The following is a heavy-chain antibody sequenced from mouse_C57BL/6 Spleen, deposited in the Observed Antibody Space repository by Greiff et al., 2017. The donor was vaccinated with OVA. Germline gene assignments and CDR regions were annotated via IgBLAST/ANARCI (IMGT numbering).Heavy chain of an antibody. V-gene: IGHV1-80*01. Sequence: QVQLQQSGAELVKPGASVKISCKASGYAFSSYWMNWVKQRPGKGLEWIGQIYPGDGDTNYNGKLKGKATLTADKSSSTAYMQLSSLTSEDSAVYFCARRRTYGYYAMDYWGQGTSVTVSS. J-gene: IGHJ4*01. CDR1: GYAFSSYW. CDR2: IYPGDGDT. CDR3: ARRRTYGYYAMDY. D-gene: IGHD2-10*02.